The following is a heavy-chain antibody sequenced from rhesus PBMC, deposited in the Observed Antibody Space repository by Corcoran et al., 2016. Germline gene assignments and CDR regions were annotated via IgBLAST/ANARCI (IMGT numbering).Heavy chain of an antibody. CDR1: GGSISSNY. D-gene: IGHD4-23*01. V-gene: IGHV4-173*01. J-gene: IGHJ2*01. Sequence: QLQLQESGPGLVKPSETLSLTCAVSGGSISSNYWSWIRQPPGKGLEWIGRISGSGGSTAYNPSRKSRVIISTDTSKNQFSLKLSSVTAADSAVYYCARDTVTTLLYWYFDLWGPGTPITISS. CDR2: ISGSGGST. CDR3: ARDTVTTLLYWYFDL.